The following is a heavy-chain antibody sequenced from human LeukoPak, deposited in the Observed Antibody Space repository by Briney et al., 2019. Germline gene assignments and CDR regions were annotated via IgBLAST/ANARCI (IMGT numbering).Heavy chain of an antibody. CDR1: GGSISSYY. Sequence: SETLSLTCTVSGGSISSYYWSWIRQPPGKGLEWIAYISEIGSINYNPSLKSRVTISLDTSKNQFSLKLSSVTAADTAVYYCAGHHPRNTVDFWGQGTLVTVSS. CDR3: AGHHPRNTVDF. J-gene: IGHJ4*02. D-gene: IGHD2/OR15-2a*01. CDR2: ISEIGSI. V-gene: IGHV4-59*08.